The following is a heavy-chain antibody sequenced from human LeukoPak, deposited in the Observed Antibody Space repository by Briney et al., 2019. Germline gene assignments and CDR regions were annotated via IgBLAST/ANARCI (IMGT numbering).Heavy chain of an antibody. D-gene: IGHD3-3*01. V-gene: IGHV1-8*01. Sequence: GASVKVSCKASGYTFTSYDINWVRQATGQGLEWMGWMNPNSGNTGYAQKFQGRVTMTRNTSISTAYMELSSLRSEDPAVYYCARGPYDFWSGYYDYWGQGTLVTVSS. J-gene: IGHJ4*02. CDR1: GYTFTSYD. CDR3: ARGPYDFWSGYYDY. CDR2: MNPNSGNT.